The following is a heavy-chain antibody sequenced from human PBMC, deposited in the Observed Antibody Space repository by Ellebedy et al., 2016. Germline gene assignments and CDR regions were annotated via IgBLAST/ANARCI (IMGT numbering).Heavy chain of an antibody. CDR2: LSGSGFST. Sequence: GESLKISXAASGFSFSNFGMSWVRQAPGKGLEWVSSLSGSGFSTYYADSVKGRFTMYRDNSNNTLYLETNSLRAEDTAMYYCAKDADPDLYYTKYPMGTAFDIWGQGTMVTVSS. CDR1: GFSFSNFG. D-gene: IGHD3-3*01. J-gene: IGHJ3*02. V-gene: IGHV3-23*01. CDR3: AKDADPDLYYTKYPMGTAFDI.